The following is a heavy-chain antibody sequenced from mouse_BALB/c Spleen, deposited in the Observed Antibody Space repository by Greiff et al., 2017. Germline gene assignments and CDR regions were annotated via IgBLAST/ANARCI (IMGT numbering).Heavy chain of an antibody. V-gene: IGHV2-2*02. CDR1: GFSLTSYG. D-gene: IGHD1-1*01. CDR2: IWSGGST. Sequence: QVQLKQSGPGLVQPSQSLSITCTVSGFSLTSYGVHWVRQSPGKGLEWLGVIWSGGSTDYNAAFISRLSISKDNSKSQVFFKMNSLQANDTAIYYCARNNYGSSYPAWFAYWGQGTLVTVSA. J-gene: IGHJ3*01. CDR3: ARNNYGSSYPAWFAY.